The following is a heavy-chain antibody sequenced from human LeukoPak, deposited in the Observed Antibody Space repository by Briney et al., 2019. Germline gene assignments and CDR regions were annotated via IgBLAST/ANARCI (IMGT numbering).Heavy chain of an antibody. CDR1: GGSFSGYY. J-gene: IGHJ3*02. CDR2: INHSGST. V-gene: IGHV4-34*01. D-gene: IGHD2-2*02. CDR3: ARLQVGYCSSTSCYTDAFDI. Sequence: SETLSLTCAVYGGSFSGYYWSWIRQPPGKGLEWIGEINHSGSTNYNPSLKSRVTISVDTSKNQFSLKLSSVTAADTAVYYCARLQVGYCSSTSCYTDAFDIWGQGTMVTVSS.